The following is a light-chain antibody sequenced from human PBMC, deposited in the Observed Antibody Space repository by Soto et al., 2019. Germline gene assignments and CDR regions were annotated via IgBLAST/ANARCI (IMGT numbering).Light chain of an antibody. Sequence: DIQMIQSPSTLSASVGDRVTITCRASQSFGRWLAWYQQKPGKAPELLIYKTSTLERGVPSRFSGSGSGTEFTITISSLQPDDFATYYCQEYKTGPGYNFGQGTRLEIK. CDR2: KTS. V-gene: IGKV1-5*03. J-gene: IGKJ2*01. CDR1: QSFGRW. CDR3: QEYKTGPGYN.